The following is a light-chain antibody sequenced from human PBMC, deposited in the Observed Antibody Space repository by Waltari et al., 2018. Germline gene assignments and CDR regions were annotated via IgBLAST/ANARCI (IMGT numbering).Light chain of an antibody. Sequence: DIQMTQSPTTLTASVGDRVTIPCRASQSIGKNLAWYQQKPGKAPKLLIYEASNLERGVSSKISGSGSGTEFTLTISSLQPDDFATYYCQQYKSYPVTFGQGTRLQIK. J-gene: IGKJ5*01. V-gene: IGKV1-5*03. CDR1: QSIGKN. CDR2: EAS. CDR3: QQYKSYPVT.